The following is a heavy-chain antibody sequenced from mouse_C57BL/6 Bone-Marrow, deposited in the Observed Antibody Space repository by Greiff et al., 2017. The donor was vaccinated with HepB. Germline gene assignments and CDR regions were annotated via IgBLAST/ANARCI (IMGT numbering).Heavy chain of an antibody. CDR1: GYTFTSYW. D-gene: IGHD2-1*01. Sequence: QVQLQQPGAELVKPGASVKMSCKASGYTFTSYWITWVKQRPGQGLEWIGDIYPGSGSTNYNEKFKSKATLTVATSSSTAYMQLSSLTSEDSAVYYCASDFYWGFAYWGQVTLVTVS. CDR2: IYPGSGST. J-gene: IGHJ3*01. V-gene: IGHV1-55*01. CDR3: ASDFYWGFAY.